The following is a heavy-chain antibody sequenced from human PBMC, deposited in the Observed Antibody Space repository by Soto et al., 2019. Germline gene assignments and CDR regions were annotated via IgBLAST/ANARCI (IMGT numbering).Heavy chain of an antibody. CDR3: ARQDDFWSGSASFHY. V-gene: IGHV4-39*01. D-gene: IGHD3-3*01. CDR2: IYYNGFT. Sequence: QLQLQESGPGLVKPSETLSLTCSVSGDSISSTNYYWGWIRQPPGKGREWIAGIYYNGFTYYKPSLKSRVTISVDTSKNHFSLKLVSVTAAATALYYCARQDDFWSGSASFHYWGQGILVTVSS. CDR1: GDSISSTNYY. J-gene: IGHJ4*02.